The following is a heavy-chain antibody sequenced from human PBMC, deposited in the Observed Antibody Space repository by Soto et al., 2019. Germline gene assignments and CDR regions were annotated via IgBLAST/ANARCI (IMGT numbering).Heavy chain of an antibody. CDR3: AQDGGYCSGGSCYFDS. J-gene: IGHJ4*02. Sequence: EVQLVESGGGLVQPGRSLRLSCVASGFPFQHYAMHWVRRSPGKGLEWVSGIRWNGDDMGYADSVRGRFTISRDNAKNSLYLQMSSLRAEDTAFYYCAQDGGYCSGGSCYFDSWGQGTLVTVSS. D-gene: IGHD2-15*01. CDR1: GFPFQHYA. V-gene: IGHV3-9*01. CDR2: IRWNGDDM.